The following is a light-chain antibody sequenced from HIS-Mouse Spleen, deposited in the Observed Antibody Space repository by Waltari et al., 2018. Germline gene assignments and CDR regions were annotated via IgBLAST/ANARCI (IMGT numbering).Light chain of an antibody. CDR1: QSLLHSNGYNY. CDR2: LGS. Sequence: DIVMTQSPLSLPVTPGEPASIPCRSSQSLLHSNGYNYLDWYLQKPGQSPQLLIYLGSNRASGVPDRFSGSGSGTDFTPKISRVEAEDVGVYYCMQALQTPWTFGQGTKVEIK. CDR3: MQALQTPWT. J-gene: IGKJ1*01. V-gene: IGKV2-28*01.